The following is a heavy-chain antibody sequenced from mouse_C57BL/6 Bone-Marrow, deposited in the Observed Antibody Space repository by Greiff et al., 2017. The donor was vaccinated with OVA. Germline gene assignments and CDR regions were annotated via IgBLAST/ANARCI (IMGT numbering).Heavy chain of an antibody. CDR2: INYDGSST. CDR3: AREDDWAWFAY. Sequence: EVLLVESEGGLVQPGSSMTLSCTASGFTFSDYYMAWVRQVPEKGLEWVANINYDGSSTYYLDSLKSRFIISRDNAKNILYLQMSSLKSEDTATYYCAREDDWAWFAYWGQGTLVTVSA. J-gene: IGHJ3*01. V-gene: IGHV5-16*01. D-gene: IGHD4-1*01. CDR1: GFTFSDYY.